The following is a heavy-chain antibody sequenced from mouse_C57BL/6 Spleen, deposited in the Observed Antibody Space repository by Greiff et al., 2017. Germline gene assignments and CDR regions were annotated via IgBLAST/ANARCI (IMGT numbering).Heavy chain of an antibody. CDR2: IYPGDGDT. Sequence: QVQLKESGAELVKPGASVKISCKASGYAFSSYWMNWVKQRPGKGLEWIGQIYPGDGDTNYNGKFKGKATLTADKSSSTAYMQLSSLTSEDSAVYFCGRGGYGNYYFDYWGQGTTLTVSS. J-gene: IGHJ2*01. V-gene: IGHV1-80*01. CDR1: GYAFSSYW. D-gene: IGHD2-1*01. CDR3: GRGGYGNYYFDY.